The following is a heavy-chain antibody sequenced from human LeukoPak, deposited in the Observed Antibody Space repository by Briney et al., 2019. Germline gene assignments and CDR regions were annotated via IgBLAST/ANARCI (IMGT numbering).Heavy chain of an antibody. V-gene: IGHV3-30*03. J-gene: IGHJ2*01. CDR1: GFTFSSYS. CDR3: ARAGGGPTTLYWYFDI. D-gene: IGHD1-7*01. Sequence: GGSLRLSCAASGFTFSSYSMNWVRQAPGKGLEWVAVISYDGGNKYYADSVKGRFTISRDNSKNTMYMQMNSLRAEDTAVYYCARAGGGPTTLYWYFDIWGRGTLVTVSS. CDR2: ISYDGGNK.